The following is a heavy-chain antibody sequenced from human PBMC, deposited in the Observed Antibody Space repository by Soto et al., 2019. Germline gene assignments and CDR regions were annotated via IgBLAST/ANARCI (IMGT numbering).Heavy chain of an antibody. Sequence: QLQLVQSGAEVERPGASVRVSCKAYGYPFSKYGISWIRQAPGQGLEWMGWIKPDNGDTNYAQKFQGRVTMTTDTASNTGYMELRSLRSDDAAVKYCATSYESRFDPWGQGTLVSVSS. CDR1: GYPFSKYG. D-gene: IGHD5-12*01. CDR2: IKPDNGDT. J-gene: IGHJ5*02. CDR3: ATSYESRFDP. V-gene: IGHV1-18*04.